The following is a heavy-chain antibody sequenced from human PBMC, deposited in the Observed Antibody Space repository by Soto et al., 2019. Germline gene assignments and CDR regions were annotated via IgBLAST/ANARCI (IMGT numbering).Heavy chain of an antibody. Sequence: PGGSLRLSCEASGLTFEDYAMHWIRQAPAKGLEWVAGINWNSGSTGYADSVKGRFTISRDNVNNSLHLEMSTLKAEDTAMYYCARGRGALTVISNWFDPWGQGTLVTVSS. J-gene: IGHJ5*02. V-gene: IGHV3-9*01. CDR1: GLTFEDYA. CDR2: INWNSGST. D-gene: IGHD2-21*01. CDR3: ARGRGALTVISNWFDP.